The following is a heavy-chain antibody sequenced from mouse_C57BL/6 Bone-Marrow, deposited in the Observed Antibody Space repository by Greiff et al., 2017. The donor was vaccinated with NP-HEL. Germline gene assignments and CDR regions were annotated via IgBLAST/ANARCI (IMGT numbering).Heavy chain of an antibody. CDR3: AGADYDWFAY. J-gene: IGHJ3*01. V-gene: IGHV3-1*01. CDR2: ISYSGST. D-gene: IGHD2-4*01. Sequence: EVMLVESGPGMVKPSQSLSLTCTVTGYSITSGYDWHWIRHFPGNKLEWMGYISYSGSTNYNPSLKSRISITHDTSKNHFFLKLNSVTTEDTATYYCAGADYDWFAYWGQGTLVTVSA. CDR1: GYSITSGYD.